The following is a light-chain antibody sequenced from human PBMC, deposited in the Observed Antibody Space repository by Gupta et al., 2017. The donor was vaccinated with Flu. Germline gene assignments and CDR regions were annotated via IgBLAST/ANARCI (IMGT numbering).Light chain of an antibody. CDR2: EVS. Sequence: PVTLGQPASISCRSSQSLVYSDGNTYLNWVQQRPGQSQRRLIYEVSNRDSGVPDRFSGRGSGTDFTLKISRVEAEDVGVYYCMKATQPRTFGQGTKLEIK. CDR3: MKATQPRT. J-gene: IGKJ2*01. V-gene: IGKV2-30*01. CDR1: QSLVYSDGNTY.